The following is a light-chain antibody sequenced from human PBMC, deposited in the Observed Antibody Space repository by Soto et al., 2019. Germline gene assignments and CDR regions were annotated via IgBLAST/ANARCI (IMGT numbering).Light chain of an antibody. V-gene: IGKV1-9*01. CDR3: QQLNSYPLT. CDR1: QGISSH. Sequence: DIQLTQSASSLSTSVGDRVTITYRASQGISSHLAWYQQKPGKAPKLLIYAASTLQSGVPSRFSGSGSGTEFTLTISSLQPEDFATYYCQQLNSYPLTFGGGTKVEIK. CDR2: AAS. J-gene: IGKJ4*01.